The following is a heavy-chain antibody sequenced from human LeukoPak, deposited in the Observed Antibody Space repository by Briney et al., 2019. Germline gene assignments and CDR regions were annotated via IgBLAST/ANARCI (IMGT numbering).Heavy chain of an antibody. D-gene: IGHD2-15*01. Sequence: SETLSLTCTVSGGSISSQYWSWIRQPPGKGLEWIGYIYSSGSTNYNPSLKSRVTISVDTSKNQFSLKLSSVTAADTAVYYCARYHCSGGTCYHFDCWGQGTLVTVSS. CDR2: IYSSGST. CDR1: GGSISSQY. V-gene: IGHV4-59*08. CDR3: ARYHCSGGTCYHFDC. J-gene: IGHJ4*02.